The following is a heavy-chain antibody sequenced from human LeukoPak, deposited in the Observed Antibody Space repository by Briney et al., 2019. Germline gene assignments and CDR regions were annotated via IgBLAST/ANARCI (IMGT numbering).Heavy chain of an antibody. D-gene: IGHD1-26*01. V-gene: IGHV4-39*01. CDR2: IYYSGST. J-gene: IGHJ5*02. Sequence: PSETLSLTCTVSGGFISSSGYYWGWIRQPPGKGLEWIASIYYSGSTYYNPSLKSRVTISVDTSKNQLSLKLSSLTAADTAVYYCARHEYSGSYYGLSWFDPWGQGTLVTVSS. CDR1: GGFISSSGYY. CDR3: ARHEYSGSYYGLSWFDP.